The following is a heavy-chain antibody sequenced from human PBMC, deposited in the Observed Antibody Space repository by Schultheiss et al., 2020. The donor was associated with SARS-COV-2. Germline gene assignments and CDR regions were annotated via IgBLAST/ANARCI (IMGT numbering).Heavy chain of an antibody. V-gene: IGHV3-48*01. D-gene: IGHD3-10*01. CDR2: ISSSGSTI. J-gene: IGHJ2*01. Sequence: GGSLRLSCAASGFTFSSYIMHWVRQAPGKGLEWVSYISSSGSTIYYADSVKGRFTISRDNSKNTLYLQMNSLRAEDTAVYYCARDSRRGYWYFDLWGRGTLVTVSS. CDR1: GFTFSSYI. CDR3: ARDSRRGYWYFDL.